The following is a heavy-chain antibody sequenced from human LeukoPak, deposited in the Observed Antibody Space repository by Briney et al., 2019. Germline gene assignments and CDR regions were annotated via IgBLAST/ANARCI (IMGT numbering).Heavy chain of an antibody. J-gene: IGHJ6*03. CDR3: ARGWDYYDSSPLNYYYYYYMDV. D-gene: IGHD3-22*01. CDR1: GYTFTGYY. CDR2: IIPIFGTA. V-gene: IGHV1-69*06. Sequence: GASVKVSCKASGYTFTGYYMHWVRQAPGQGLEWMGGIIPIFGTANYAQKFQGRVTITADKSTSTAYMELSSLRSEDTAVYYCARGWDYYDSSPLNYYYYYYMDVWGKGTTVTVSS.